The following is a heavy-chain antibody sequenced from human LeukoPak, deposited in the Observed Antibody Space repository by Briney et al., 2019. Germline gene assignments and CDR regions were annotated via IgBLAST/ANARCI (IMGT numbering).Heavy chain of an antibody. D-gene: IGHD2-2*01. J-gene: IGHJ4*02. V-gene: IGHV3-30-3*01. CDR2: ISYDGSNK. CDR1: GFTFSSYA. Sequence: PGGSLRLSCAASGFTFSSYAMHWVRQAPGKGLEWVAVISYDGSNKYYADSVKGRFTISRDNSKNTLYLQMNSLRAEDTAVYYCATAAAPFDFWGQGTLVTVSS. CDR3: ATAAAPFDF.